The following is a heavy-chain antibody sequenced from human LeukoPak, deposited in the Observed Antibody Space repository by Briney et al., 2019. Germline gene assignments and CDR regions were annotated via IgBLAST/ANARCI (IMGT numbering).Heavy chain of an antibody. CDR3: ARGRADYYYYGMDV. D-gene: IGHD6-25*01. CDR2: IYYSGST. Sequence: SETLSLTCTVSGGSISSDYWSWIRQPPGKGLEWIGYIYYSGSTNYNPSLKSRVTISGDTSKNQFSLKLSSVTAADTAVYYCARGRADYYYYGMDVWGQGTTVTVSS. V-gene: IGHV4-59*01. J-gene: IGHJ6*02. CDR1: GGSISSDY.